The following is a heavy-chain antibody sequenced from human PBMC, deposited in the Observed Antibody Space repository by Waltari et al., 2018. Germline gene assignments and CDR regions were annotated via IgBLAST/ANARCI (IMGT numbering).Heavy chain of an antibody. CDR1: GYTLTALS. Sequence: QVQLVQSGAEVKKTGASVKVSCKVSGYTLTALSMHWVRQAPGKGLEWMGGFDPEDGETIYAQKFQGRVTMTEDTSTDTAYMELSSLRSEDTAVYYCATDPGDSSGYRYFDYWGQGTLVTVSS. D-gene: IGHD3-22*01. CDR2: FDPEDGET. V-gene: IGHV1-24*01. J-gene: IGHJ4*02. CDR3: ATDPGDSSGYRYFDY.